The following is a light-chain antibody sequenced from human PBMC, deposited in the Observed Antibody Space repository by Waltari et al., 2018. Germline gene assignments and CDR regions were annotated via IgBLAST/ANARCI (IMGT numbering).Light chain of an antibody. V-gene: IGKV1-5*03. CDR3: QQYDNYWT. CDR2: KAS. CDR1: QSITNW. Sequence: ASVGDRVTITCRASQSITNWLAWYQQKPGKAPKLLIYKASNLESGVPSRFSGSGSGTEFTLTISSLQPDDFATYYCQQYDNYWTFGQGTKVEIK. J-gene: IGKJ1*01.